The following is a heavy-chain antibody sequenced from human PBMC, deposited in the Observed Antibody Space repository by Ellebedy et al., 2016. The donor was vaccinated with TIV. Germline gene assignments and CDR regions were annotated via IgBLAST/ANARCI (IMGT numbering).Heavy chain of an antibody. CDR1: SGSTTSYY. D-gene: IGHD2-15*01. CDR2: MFPSGNT. CDR3: ASFTNSCRHDY. J-gene: IGHJ4*02. V-gene: IGHV4-4*07. Sequence: MPSQTLSLTCSVSSGSTTSYYWSWIRQPPGKGLEWIGLMFPSGNTDDHPSLKGRVTMSLATSKNQFSLRLTAVTAADTAVYYCASFTNSCRHDYWGQGTLVTVSP.